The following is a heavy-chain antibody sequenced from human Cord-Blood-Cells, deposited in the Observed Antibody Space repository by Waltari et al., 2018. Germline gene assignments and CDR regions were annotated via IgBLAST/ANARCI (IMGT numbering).Heavy chain of an antibody. CDR2: ISSSGSTI. Sequence: EVQLVESGGGLVQPGGSLRLSCAASGFTFSSYEMNWVRQAPGKGLEWVSYISSSGSTIYYADSVKGRFAISRDNAKNSRYLQMNSLRAEDTAVYYCARPIAAAGESLDYWGQGTLVTVSS. J-gene: IGHJ4*02. D-gene: IGHD6-13*01. CDR1: GFTFSSYE. CDR3: ARPIAAAGESLDY. V-gene: IGHV3-48*03.